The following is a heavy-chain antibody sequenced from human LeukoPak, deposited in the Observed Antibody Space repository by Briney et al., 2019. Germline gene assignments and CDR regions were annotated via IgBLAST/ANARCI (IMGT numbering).Heavy chain of an antibody. CDR2: MNPNSGNT. CDR3: ARTYSAIVWFDP. Sequence: ASVKVSCKASGYTFTSYDIDWVRQATGQGLEWMGWMNPNSGNTGYAQKFQGRVTMTRNTSISTAYMELSSLRSEDTAVYYCARTYSAIVWFDPWGQGTLVTVSS. V-gene: IGHV1-8*01. D-gene: IGHD2-15*01. J-gene: IGHJ5*02. CDR1: GYTFTSYD.